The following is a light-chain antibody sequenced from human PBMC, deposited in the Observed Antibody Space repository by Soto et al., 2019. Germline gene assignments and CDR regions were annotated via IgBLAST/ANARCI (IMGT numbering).Light chain of an antibody. CDR2: SAS. Sequence: EIVLTQSPGTLSLSPGERATLSCRASQSISSSYLAWYQQKPGQAHRLLIYSASSRATGIPDRFSGSGSGTDFTLTISRLKPEDFEVYFCYQYGSSLLYTFGQGTKLEIK. CDR3: YQYGSSLLYT. CDR1: QSISSSY. J-gene: IGKJ2*01. V-gene: IGKV3-20*01.